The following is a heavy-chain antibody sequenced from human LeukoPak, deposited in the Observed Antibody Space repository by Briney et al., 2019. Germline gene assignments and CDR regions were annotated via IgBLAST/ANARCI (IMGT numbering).Heavy chain of an antibody. CDR3: ARVDGSPDY. CDR2: IIPIFGTA. V-gene: IGHV1-69*05. D-gene: IGHD2-15*01. J-gene: IGHJ4*02. Sequence: RQAPXXXXEWMGGIIPIFGTANYAQKFQGRVTITRDTSISTAYMELSSLRSEDTAVYYCARVDGSPDYWGQGTLVTVSS.